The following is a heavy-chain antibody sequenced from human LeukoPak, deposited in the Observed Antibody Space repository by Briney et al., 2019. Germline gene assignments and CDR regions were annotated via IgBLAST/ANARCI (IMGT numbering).Heavy chain of an antibody. J-gene: IGHJ4*02. CDR3: ARAAVPYYFDY. CDR1: GGSISSYY. V-gene: IGHV4-59*01. Sequence: PETLSPTCTVSGGSISSYYWSWIRQPPGKGLEWIGYIYDGGRTNYSPSLESRVTISVDTSKNQFSLKLSSVTAADTAVYYCARAAVPYYFDYWGQGTLVTVSS. D-gene: IGHD2-2*01. CDR2: IYDGGRT.